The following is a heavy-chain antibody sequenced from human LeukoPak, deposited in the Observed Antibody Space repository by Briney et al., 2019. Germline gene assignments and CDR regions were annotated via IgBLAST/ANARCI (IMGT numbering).Heavy chain of an antibody. J-gene: IGHJ4*02. CDR1: GFSVSSKY. CDR2: THTGGST. CDR3: AKDALGGSSSWHPYFDY. Sequence: GGSLRLSCAASGFSVSSKYMSWVRQAPGKGLEWVSVTHTGGSTYYADSVKGRFTISRDNSKNTLYLQMNSLRAEDMALYYCAKDALGGSSSWHPYFDYWGQGTLVTVSS. V-gene: IGHV3-53*05. D-gene: IGHD6-13*01.